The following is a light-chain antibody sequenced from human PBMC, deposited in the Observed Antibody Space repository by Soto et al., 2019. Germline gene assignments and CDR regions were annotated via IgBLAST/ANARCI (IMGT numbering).Light chain of an antibody. CDR3: SSYISSSTTYV. CDR1: ISDVGGYNY. Sequence: QYVLTQPSSVSGSPGQSITISCTGTISDVGGYNYVSWYQQHPGKAPKLMIYEVSNRPSGVSNRFSGSKSGNTASLTISGLQAEDEGDYYCSSYISSSTTYVYGTGTKVTV. J-gene: IGLJ1*01. CDR2: EVS. V-gene: IGLV2-14*01.